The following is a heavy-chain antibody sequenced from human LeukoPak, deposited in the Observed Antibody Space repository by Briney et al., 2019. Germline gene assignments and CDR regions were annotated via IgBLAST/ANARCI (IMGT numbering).Heavy chain of an antibody. Sequence: ASVKVSCKASGYTFTSYAMHWVRQAPGQRLEWMGWINAGNGNTKYSQKFQGRVTITRDTSASTAYMELSSLRSEDTAVYYSARASYYDILTGQSLDYWGQGTLVTVSS. J-gene: IGHJ4*02. CDR3: ARASYYDILTGQSLDY. D-gene: IGHD3-9*01. CDR1: GYTFTSYA. CDR2: INAGNGNT. V-gene: IGHV1-3*01.